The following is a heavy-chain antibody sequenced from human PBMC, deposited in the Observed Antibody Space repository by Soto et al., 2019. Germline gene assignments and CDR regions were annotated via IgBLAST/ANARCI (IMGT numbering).Heavy chain of an antibody. J-gene: IGHJ3*02. Sequence: QVQLVQSGAEVKKPGSSVKVSCKASGGTFSSYAISWVRQAPGQGLEWMGGIIPIFGTANYAQKVQGRVTITADESTSTAYMELSSLRSEDTAVYYCSRKQVYGGLDAFDIWGQGTMVTDSS. D-gene: IGHD4-17*01. V-gene: IGHV1-69*01. CDR2: IIPIFGTA. CDR1: GGTFSSYA. CDR3: SRKQVYGGLDAFDI.